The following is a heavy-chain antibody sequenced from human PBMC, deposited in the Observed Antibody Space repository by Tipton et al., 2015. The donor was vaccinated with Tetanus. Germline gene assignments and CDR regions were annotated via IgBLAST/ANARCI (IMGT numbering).Heavy chain of an antibody. V-gene: IGHV4-30-4*01. Sequence: TLSLTCNVSGGSINTGDYYWSWIRQSPGKGLEWIGHVYYSGRTYYNPPLKSRATISADMSKNQFSLKLTSVTAADTATYYCARMGFTYGQVVYWGQGTLVTVAS. D-gene: IGHD5-18*01. CDR2: VYYSGRT. CDR3: ARMGFTYGQVVY. J-gene: IGHJ4*02. CDR1: GGSINTGDYY.